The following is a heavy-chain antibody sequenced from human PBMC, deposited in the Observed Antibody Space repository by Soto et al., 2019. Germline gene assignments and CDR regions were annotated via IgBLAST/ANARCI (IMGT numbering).Heavy chain of an antibody. CDR1: GYTFTSYG. J-gene: IGHJ4*02. D-gene: IGHD6-6*01. CDR2: ISAYNGNT. Sequence: QVQLVQSGAEVKKPGASVKVSCKASGYTFTSYGISWVRQAPGQGLEWMGWISAYNGNTNYAQKLQGRVTMTTDTATSTAYMELRSLRSDDTAVYYCARGRRSFRVYSSSAAADYWGQGTLVTVSS. CDR3: ARGRRSFRVYSSSAAADY. V-gene: IGHV1-18*01.